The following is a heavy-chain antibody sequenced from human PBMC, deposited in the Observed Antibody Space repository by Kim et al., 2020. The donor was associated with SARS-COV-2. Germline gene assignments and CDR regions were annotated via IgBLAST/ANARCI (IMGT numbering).Heavy chain of an antibody. CDR3: ARDKGKWEVGGGFDY. J-gene: IGHJ4*02. V-gene: IGHV3-74*01. CDR2: LTSDGSGT. Sequence: GGSLRLSCAASGFTFSNYWMYWVRQAPGKGLVWVSHLTSDGSGTNYADSVKGRFTISRDNAKNTVFLQMNSLRAEDTAVYYCARDKGKWEVGGGFDYWGQGTLVTVAS. D-gene: IGHD1-26*01. CDR1: GFTFSNYW.